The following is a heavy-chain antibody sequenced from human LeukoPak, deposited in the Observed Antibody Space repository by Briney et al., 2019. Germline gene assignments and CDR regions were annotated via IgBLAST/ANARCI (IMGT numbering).Heavy chain of an antibody. CDR2: INHSGST. V-gene: IGHV4-34*01. J-gene: IGHJ4*02. Sequence: SETLSLTCAVYGGSFSGYYWSWIRQPPGKGLEWIGEINHSGSTNYNPSLKSRVTISVDTSKNQFSLKLSSVTAADTAVYYCARGASGHYGSGILYWGRGTLVTVSS. CDR3: ARGASGHYGSGILY. CDR1: GGSFSGYY. D-gene: IGHD3-10*01.